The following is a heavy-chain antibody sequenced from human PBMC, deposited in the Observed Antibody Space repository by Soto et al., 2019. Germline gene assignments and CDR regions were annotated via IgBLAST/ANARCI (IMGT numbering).Heavy chain of an antibody. V-gene: IGHV3-74*02. J-gene: IGHJ6*03. Sequence: EVQLVESGGGLVQPGGSLRLSCAASGFTFSNYGMYWVRQAPGKGLEWVSRINSDGSVSSYADSVKGRLTISRDNVKNTLHLQMDSLRAEDTAVYYCARGDCVGGTCYSLAGSFYYYMDVWGKGTTVTVFS. CDR1: GFTFSNYG. D-gene: IGHD2-15*01. CDR2: INSDGSVS. CDR3: ARGDCVGGTCYSLAGSFYYYMDV.